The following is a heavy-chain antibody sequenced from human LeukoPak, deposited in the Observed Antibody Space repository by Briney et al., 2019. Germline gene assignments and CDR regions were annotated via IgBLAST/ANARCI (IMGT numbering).Heavy chain of an antibody. Sequence: GGSLRPSCAASGFTFSSYGMHWVRQAPGKGLEWVAVISYDGSNKYYADSVKGRFTISRDNSKNTLYLQMNSLRAEDTAVYYCAKEDTAMVLFDYWGQGTLVTVSS. J-gene: IGHJ4*02. CDR1: GFTFSSYG. D-gene: IGHD5-18*01. CDR3: AKEDTAMVLFDY. CDR2: ISYDGSNK. V-gene: IGHV3-30*18.